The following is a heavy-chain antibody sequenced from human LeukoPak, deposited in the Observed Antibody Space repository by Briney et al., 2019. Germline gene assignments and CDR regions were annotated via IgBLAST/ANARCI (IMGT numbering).Heavy chain of an antibody. J-gene: IGHJ4*02. Sequence: GGSLRLSCAASGFTFSSYAMSWVRQAPGKGLEWVSAISGSGGSTYCADSVKGRFTISRDNSKNTLYLQMNSLRAEDTAVYYCAKDPGYNWNDQYFDYWGQGTLVTVSS. CDR3: AKDPGYNWNDQYFDY. D-gene: IGHD1-1*01. CDR1: GFTFSSYA. V-gene: IGHV3-23*01. CDR2: ISGSGGST.